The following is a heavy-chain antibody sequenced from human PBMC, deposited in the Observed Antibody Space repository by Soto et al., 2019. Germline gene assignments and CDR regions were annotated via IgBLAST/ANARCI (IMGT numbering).Heavy chain of an antibody. CDR1: GFTFSNYW. D-gene: IGHD2-15*01. J-gene: IGHJ6*03. V-gene: IGHV3-74*01. Sequence: EVQLVESGGGLVQPGGSLRLSCAASGFTFSNYWMYWVRQAPGKGLVWVSRINSDGSVSSYADSVKGRLTISRDNVKNTLYLQMSSLRAEDTAVYYCARGDCVGGPCYSLGGSFYYYMDVWGKGTTVTVFS. CDR2: INSDGSVS. CDR3: ARGDCVGGPCYSLGGSFYYYMDV.